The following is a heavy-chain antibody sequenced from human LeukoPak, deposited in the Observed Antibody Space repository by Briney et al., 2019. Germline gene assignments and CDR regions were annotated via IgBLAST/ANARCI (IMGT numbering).Heavy chain of an antibody. V-gene: IGHV3-21*01. D-gene: IGHD5-24*01. J-gene: IGHJ3*02. CDR1: GFTFSSYS. Sequence: GGSLRLSCAASGFTFSSYSMNWVRQAPGKGLEWVSSISSSSSFIYYADSVKGRSTVSRDNAKNSLYLQMNSLRAEDSAVYYCARAVEMSTVYAFDIWGQGTMVTVSS. CDR3: ARAVEMSTVYAFDI. CDR2: ISSSSSFI.